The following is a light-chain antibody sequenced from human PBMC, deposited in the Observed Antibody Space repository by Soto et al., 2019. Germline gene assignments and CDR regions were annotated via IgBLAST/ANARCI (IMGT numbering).Light chain of an antibody. CDR1: QTISRS. CDR3: QQYGSSPWT. V-gene: IGKV3-20*01. J-gene: IGKJ1*01. Sequence: EIVLTQPPATLSVSPGERATLSCRASQTISRSLAWYQQKPGQAPRLLIYGASSRATGIPDRFSGSGSGTDFTLTISRLEPEDFAVYYCQQYGSSPWTFGQGTKVDIK. CDR2: GAS.